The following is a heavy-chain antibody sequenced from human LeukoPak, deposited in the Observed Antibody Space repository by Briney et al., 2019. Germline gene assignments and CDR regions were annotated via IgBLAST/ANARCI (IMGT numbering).Heavy chain of an antibody. CDR1: GFTFSSYA. V-gene: IGHV3-30*01. J-gene: IGHJ6*03. CDR3: ARGADIVVVVTDYMDV. Sequence: PGGSLRLSCAASGFTFSSYAMHWVRQAPGKGLECVAVISYDGSKKYYADSVKGRFTISRDNSKNTLYLQMNSLRAEDTAVYYCARGADIVVVVTDYMDVWGKGTTVTVSS. CDR2: ISYDGSKK. D-gene: IGHD2-15*01.